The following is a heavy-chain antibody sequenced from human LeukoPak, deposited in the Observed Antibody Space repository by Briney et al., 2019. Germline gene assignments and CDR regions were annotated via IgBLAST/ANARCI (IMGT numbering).Heavy chain of an antibody. J-gene: IGHJ4*02. Sequence: GGSLRLSCAASGFTFSSYWMSWVRQAPGKGLEWVANIKQDGSEKYYVDSVKGRFTISRDNAKNSLYLQMNSLRAEDTAVYYCARANQMVRGVITDYWGQGTLDTVSS. CDR2: IKQDGSEK. V-gene: IGHV3-7*01. D-gene: IGHD3-10*01. CDR1: GFTFSSYW. CDR3: ARANQMVRGVITDY.